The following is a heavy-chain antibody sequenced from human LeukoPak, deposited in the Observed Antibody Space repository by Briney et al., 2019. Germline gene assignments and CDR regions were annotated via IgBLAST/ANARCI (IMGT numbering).Heavy chain of an antibody. D-gene: IGHD5-24*01. CDR1: GCSSSSGSYY. CDR3: ARDLMAGDYYYGMDV. Sequence: SQTLSLTCTVSGCSSSSGSYYWSWIRQPAGKGLEWIGRIYTSGSTNYNPSLKSRVTISVDTSKNQFSLKLSSVTAADTAVYYCARDLMAGDYYYGMDVWGQGTTVTVSS. J-gene: IGHJ6*02. V-gene: IGHV4-61*02. CDR2: IYTSGST.